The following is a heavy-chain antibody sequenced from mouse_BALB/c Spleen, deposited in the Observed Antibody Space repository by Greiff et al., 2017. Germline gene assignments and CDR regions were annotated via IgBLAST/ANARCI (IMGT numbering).Heavy chain of an antibody. CDR2: IWAGGST. D-gene: IGHD2-1*01. V-gene: IGHV2-9*02. CDR3: ARDSYYGNYPYYYAMDY. CDR1: GFSLTSYG. J-gene: IGHJ4*01. Sequence: QVQLQQSGPGLVAPSQSLSITCTVSGFSLTSYGVHWVRQPPGKGLEWLGVIWAGGSTNYNSALMSRLSISKDNSKSQVFLKMNSLQTDDTAMYYCARDSYYGNYPYYYAMDYWGQGTSVTVSS.